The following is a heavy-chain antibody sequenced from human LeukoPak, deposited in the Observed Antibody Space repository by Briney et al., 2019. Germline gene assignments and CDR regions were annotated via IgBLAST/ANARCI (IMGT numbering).Heavy chain of an antibody. CDR3: ARFHSGPGGWHVLWYFDL. Sequence: PSETLSLTCTVSGGSVSSYYWSWIRQPPGKGLEWIGYIYNSESTKYNSSLESRVTLSVDTSKNQLFLKLTSVTAEDTAVYYCARFHSGPGGWHVLWYFDLWGRGTLVTVSS. D-gene: IGHD6-19*01. V-gene: IGHV4-4*09. J-gene: IGHJ2*01. CDR1: GGSVSSYY. CDR2: IYNSEST.